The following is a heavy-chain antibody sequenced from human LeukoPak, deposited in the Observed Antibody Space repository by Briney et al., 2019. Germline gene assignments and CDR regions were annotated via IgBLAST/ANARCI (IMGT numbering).Heavy chain of an antibody. CDR1: GFTFNRYW. CDR3: ARDADWNGQSCDY. CDR2: IYSDAGSI. Sequence: GGSLRLSCAASGFTFNRYWMHWVRQAPGKGLEWVSRIYSDAGSISYADFVKGRFTISRDNAKNTLYLQMNNLRAEDTAVYYCARDADWNGQSCDYWGQGTLVTVSS. D-gene: IGHD1-1*01. J-gene: IGHJ4*02. V-gene: IGHV3-74*01.